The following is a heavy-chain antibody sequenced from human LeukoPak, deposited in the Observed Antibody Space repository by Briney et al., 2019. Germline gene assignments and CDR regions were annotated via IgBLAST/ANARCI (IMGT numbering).Heavy chain of an antibody. J-gene: IGHJ5*02. CDR2: IYYSGST. V-gene: IGHV4-39*07. D-gene: IGHD3-9*01. CDR3: ARAGPYYDILTGYYPKNNWFDP. Sequence: ASETLSLTCTVSGGSISSSSYYWGWIRQPPGKGLEWIGSIYYSGSTYYNPSLKSRVTISVDTSKNQFSLKLSSVTAADTAVYYCARAGPYYDILTGYYPKNNWFDPWGQGTLVTVSS. CDR1: GGSISSSSYY.